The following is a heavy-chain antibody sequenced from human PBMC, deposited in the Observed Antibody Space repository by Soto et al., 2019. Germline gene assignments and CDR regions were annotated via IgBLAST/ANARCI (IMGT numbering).Heavy chain of an antibody. CDR1: GFTFSNYY. Sequence: PGGSLRLSCAASGFTFSNYYMSWIRQAPGKGLEWISYISSSGNTIDYADSVKSRFTISRDNAKNSLFLQMNSLRVEDTAVYYCAREMFRLDLHWFDPWGQGTLVTVSS. CDR2: ISSSGNTI. D-gene: IGHD1-7*01. V-gene: IGHV3-11*01. J-gene: IGHJ5*02. CDR3: AREMFRLDLHWFDP.